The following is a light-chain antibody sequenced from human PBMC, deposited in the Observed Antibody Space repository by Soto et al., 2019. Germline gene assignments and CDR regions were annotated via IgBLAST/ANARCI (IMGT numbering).Light chain of an antibody. CDR3: QQYYTIPRT. CDR1: QSVLNSSENKKY. Sequence: DIVMTQSPDSLALSLGERATINCKSSQSVLNSSENKKYLAWYQQKPGQPPKPLIYWASTRESGVPDRFSGSGSGTDFTLTISSLQAEDVAVYFCQQYYTIPRTFGQGTKVEIK. V-gene: IGKV4-1*01. J-gene: IGKJ1*01. CDR2: WAS.